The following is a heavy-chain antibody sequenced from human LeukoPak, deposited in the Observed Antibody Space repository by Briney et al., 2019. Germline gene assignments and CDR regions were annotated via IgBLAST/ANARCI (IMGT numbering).Heavy chain of an antibody. V-gene: IGHV1-2*02. Sequence: ASVKVSCKASGHTFTGYYMHWVRQAPGQGLEWMGWINPNSGGTNYAQKFQGRVTMTRDTSISTAYMELSRLRSDDTAVYYCARSPHILTGENFDYWGQGTLVTVSS. CDR1: GHTFTGYY. CDR2: INPNSGGT. CDR3: ARSPHILTGENFDY. D-gene: IGHD3-9*01. J-gene: IGHJ4*02.